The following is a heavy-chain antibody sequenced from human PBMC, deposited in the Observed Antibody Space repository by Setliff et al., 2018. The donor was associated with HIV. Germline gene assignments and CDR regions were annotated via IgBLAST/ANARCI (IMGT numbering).Heavy chain of an antibody. CDR3: ARSIVPVASGYYYFEY. CDR1: GGSINSTSYY. V-gene: IGHV4-39*01. J-gene: IGHJ4*02. D-gene: IGHD3-3*01. Sequence: LSLTCTVSGGSINSTSYYLGWIRQPPGNGLEWIGSIYPTGSSYYKPSLKSRVTISVDTSKNKFSLSLRSVAAGDTAVYYCARSIVPVASGYYYFEYWGQGTLVTVSS. CDR2: IYPTGSS.